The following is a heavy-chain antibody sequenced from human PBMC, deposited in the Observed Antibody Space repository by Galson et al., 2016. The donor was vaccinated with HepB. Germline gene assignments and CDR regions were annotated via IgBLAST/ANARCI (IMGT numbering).Heavy chain of an antibody. CDR3: ARGKAVTGSDPLDP. Sequence: LRLSCAASGFTVSSTFMTWVRQAPGKGLEWVSVIYSGDSTNYADSVKGRFTISRDNSKNTLYLQMNSLRVEDTAVYYRARGKAVTGSDPLDPWGQGTLVTVSS. CDR2: IYSGDST. D-gene: IGHD6-19*01. CDR1: GFTVSSTF. V-gene: IGHV3-53*01. J-gene: IGHJ5*02.